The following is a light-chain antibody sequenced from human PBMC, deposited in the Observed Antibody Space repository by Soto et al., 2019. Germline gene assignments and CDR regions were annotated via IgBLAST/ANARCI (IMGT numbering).Light chain of an antibody. CDR1: SSNIGSNT. J-gene: IGLJ1*01. V-gene: IGLV1-44*01. CDR2: SNN. Sequence: QSALTQPPSASGTPGQRVTISCSGSSSNIGSNTVNWYQQLPGTAPKLLIYSNNQRPSGVPDRFSGSKSGTSASLAISGLQSEDEADYYCAAGDDSLNVLYAFGTGTKVTVL. CDR3: AAGDDSLNVLYA.